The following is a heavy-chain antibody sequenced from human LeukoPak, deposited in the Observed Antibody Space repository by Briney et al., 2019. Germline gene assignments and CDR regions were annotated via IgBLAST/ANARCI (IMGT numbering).Heavy chain of an antibody. D-gene: IGHD4-17*01. CDR2: LVVGSGNT. CDR3: AADSTVTTPTDVFDI. CDR1: GFTFTTSA. Sequence: TSVKVSCKASGFTFTTSAVQWVRQARGQRLEWIGWLVVGSGNTDSAQKFQERVTITRDMSTSTAYMELSSLRSEDTAVYYCAADSTVTTPTDVFDIWGQGTMVTVSS. J-gene: IGHJ3*02. V-gene: IGHV1-58*01.